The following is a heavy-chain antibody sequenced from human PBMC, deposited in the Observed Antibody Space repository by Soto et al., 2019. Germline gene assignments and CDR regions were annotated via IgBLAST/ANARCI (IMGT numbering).Heavy chain of an antibody. D-gene: IGHD3-10*01. CDR2: ISYDGSNK. Sequence: QVQLVESGGGVVQPGRSLRLSCAASGFTFSSYDMHWVRQAPGKGLEWVVVISYDGSNKYYADSVKGRFTISRDNSKNTLYLQMNGLRTEDTTVYYCARGFGSGSLYGMDVWGQGTTVTVSS. CDR3: ARGFGSGSLYGMDV. V-gene: IGHV3-30*03. CDR1: GFTFSSYD. J-gene: IGHJ6*02.